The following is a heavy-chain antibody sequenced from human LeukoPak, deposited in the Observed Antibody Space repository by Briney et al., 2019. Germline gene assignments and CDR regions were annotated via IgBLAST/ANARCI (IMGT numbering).Heavy chain of an antibody. CDR2: ISGSGGNT. D-gene: IGHD2-21*01. V-gene: IGHV3-23*01. CDR3: ARLRYYAMDV. CDR1: GFTFSSCA. Sequence: GGSLRLSCAASGFTFSSCAMSWVRQAPGKGLEWVSTISGSGGNTYYADSVKGRFTISRDNAKNSLYLQMNSLRAEDTAVYYCARLRYYAMDVWGQGTTVIVSS. J-gene: IGHJ6*02.